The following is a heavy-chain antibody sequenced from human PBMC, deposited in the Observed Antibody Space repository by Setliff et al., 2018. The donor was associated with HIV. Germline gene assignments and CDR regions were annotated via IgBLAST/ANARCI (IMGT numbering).Heavy chain of an antibody. Sequence: ASVKVSCKASGYTFTSYALNWVRQAPGQGLEWMGWINTNTGNPTYAQGFTGRFVFSLDTSVTTAYLQISSLKADDTAVYYCARKSPMIVVASTTFDYWGQGTLVTVSS. J-gene: IGHJ4*02. D-gene: IGHD3-22*01. CDR2: INTNTGNP. CDR1: GYTFTSYA. V-gene: IGHV7-4-1*02. CDR3: ARKSPMIVVASTTFDY.